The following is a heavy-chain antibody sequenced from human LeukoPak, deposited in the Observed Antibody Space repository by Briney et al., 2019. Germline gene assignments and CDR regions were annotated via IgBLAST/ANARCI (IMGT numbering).Heavy chain of an antibody. CDR3: ARERTEDFDY. D-gene: IGHD2-15*01. J-gene: IGHJ4*02. CDR1: GESFSGYY. V-gene: IGHV4-34*01. CDR2: ITHGGDT. Sequence: KPSETLSLTCAVYGESFSGYYWSWIRQFPGKGLEWIGEITHGGDTNYNPSLKTRVTISADTSKNQFSLKVTSVTAADTAVYYCARERTEDFDYWGQGTLVTVSS.